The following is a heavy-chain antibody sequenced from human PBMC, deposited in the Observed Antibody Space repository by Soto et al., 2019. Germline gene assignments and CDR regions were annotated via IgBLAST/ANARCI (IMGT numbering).Heavy chain of an antibody. CDR3: ARVKAQTYYYDSSGYWWFDP. Sequence: PSETLSLTCTVSGGSISSYYWSWIRQPPVTVLEWIGYIYYSGSTNYNPSLKVRVTISVDTSKNQFSLKLSSVTAADTAVYYCARVKAQTYYYDSSGYWWFDPWGQGTLVTVSS. CDR2: IYYSGST. V-gene: IGHV4-59*01. CDR1: GGSISSYY. J-gene: IGHJ5*02. D-gene: IGHD3-22*01.